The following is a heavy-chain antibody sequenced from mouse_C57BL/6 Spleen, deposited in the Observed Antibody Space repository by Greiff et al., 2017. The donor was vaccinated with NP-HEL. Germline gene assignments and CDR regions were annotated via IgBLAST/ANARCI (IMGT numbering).Heavy chain of an antibody. Sequence: VQLQQPGTELVKPGASVKLSCKASGYTFTSYWMHWVKQRPGQGLEWIGNINPSNGGTNYNEKFKSKATLTVDKSSSTAYMQLSSLTSEDSAVYYCAFITTVVATDWYFDVWGTGTTVTVSS. CDR3: AFITTVVATDWYFDV. D-gene: IGHD1-1*01. CDR2: INPSNGGT. CDR1: GYTFTSYW. J-gene: IGHJ1*03. V-gene: IGHV1-53*01.